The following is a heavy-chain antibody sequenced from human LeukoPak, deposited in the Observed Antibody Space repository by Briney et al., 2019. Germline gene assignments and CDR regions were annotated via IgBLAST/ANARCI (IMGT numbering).Heavy chain of an antibody. CDR1: GYTFTGYY. D-gene: IGHD2-21*01. CDR2: INPNSGGT. Sequence: ASVKVSCKASGYTFTGYYMHWVRQAPGQGLEWMGWINPNSGGTNYAQKFQGRVTITADESTSTAYMELSSLRSEDTAVYYCAGEAGGGEGYSWFDPWGQGTLVTVSS. V-gene: IGHV1-2*02. CDR3: AGEAGGGEGYSWFDP. J-gene: IGHJ5*02.